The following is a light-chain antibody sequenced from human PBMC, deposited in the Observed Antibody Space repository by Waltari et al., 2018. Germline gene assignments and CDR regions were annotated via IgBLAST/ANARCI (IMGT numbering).Light chain of an antibody. CDR2: DVN. J-gene: IGLJ2*01. CDR1: SSDVGVDDS. CDR3: SSQSTNNGVI. V-gene: IGLV2-14*03. Sequence: QSALTQPASVSGSPGQSITISCTGSSSDVGVDDSVSWYEDHPGQAPKVIIYDVNKRPSGVSDRFSGSKSGNTASLTISGLQAEDEATLYCSSQSTNNGVIFGGGTKVTVL.